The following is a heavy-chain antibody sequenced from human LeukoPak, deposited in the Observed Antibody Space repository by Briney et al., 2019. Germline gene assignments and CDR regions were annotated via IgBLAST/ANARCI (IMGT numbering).Heavy chain of an antibody. Sequence: GGSLRLSCTASGFPFSGYYISWVRQAPGTGLEWLANIKGDGSVQDYVDSVKGRFTISRDNAKNSLYLQMNNLRFDDTAVYYCVGQLLRAVWGKGTTVTVSS. CDR2: IKGDGSVQ. D-gene: IGHD2-2*01. J-gene: IGHJ6*03. V-gene: IGHV3-7*01. CDR1: GFPFSGYY. CDR3: VGQLLRAV.